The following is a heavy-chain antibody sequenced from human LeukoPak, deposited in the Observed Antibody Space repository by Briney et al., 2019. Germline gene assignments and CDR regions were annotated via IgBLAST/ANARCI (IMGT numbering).Heavy chain of an antibody. V-gene: IGHV4-4*07. D-gene: IGHD3-22*01. CDR3: ARDDRAGYYDSTFAFDI. Sequence: KPSETLSLTCTVSGGSISSYYWGWIRQPAGKGLEWIGRIYTSGSTNYNPSLKSRVTMSVDTSKNQFSLKLSSVTAADTAVYYCARDDRAGYYDSTFAFDIWGQGTMVTVSS. CDR2: IYTSGST. J-gene: IGHJ3*02. CDR1: GGSISSYY.